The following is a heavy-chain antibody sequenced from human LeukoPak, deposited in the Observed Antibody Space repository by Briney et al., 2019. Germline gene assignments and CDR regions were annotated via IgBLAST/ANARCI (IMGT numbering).Heavy chain of an antibody. V-gene: IGHV3-66*01. CDR1: GFTVSSNY. D-gene: IGHD1-26*01. Sequence: PGGSLRLSCAASGFTVSSNYMSWVRQAPGKGLEWVSVIYSGGSTYYADSVKGRFTISRDNSKNTLYLQMNSLRAEDTAVYYCARGAPVSGSYYYGAHYWGQGTLVTVSS. CDR3: ARGAPVSGSYYYGAHY. J-gene: IGHJ4*02. CDR2: IYSGGST.